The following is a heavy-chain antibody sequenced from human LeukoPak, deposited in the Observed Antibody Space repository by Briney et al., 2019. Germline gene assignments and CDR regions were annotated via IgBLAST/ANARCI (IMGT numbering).Heavy chain of an antibody. CDR3: AKAGSGDYCFDI. J-gene: IGHJ3*02. Sequence: GGSLRLSCAASGFTFSSYGMHCVRQAPGKGLEWVAVISYDGSNKYYADSVKGRFTISRDNSKNTLYLQMNSLRAEDTAVYYCAKAGSGDYCFDIWGQGTMVTVSS. V-gene: IGHV3-30*18. D-gene: IGHD4-17*01. CDR1: GFTFSSYG. CDR2: ISYDGSNK.